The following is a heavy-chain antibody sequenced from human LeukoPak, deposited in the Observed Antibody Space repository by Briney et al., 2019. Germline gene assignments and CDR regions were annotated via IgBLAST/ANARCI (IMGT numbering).Heavy chain of an antibody. V-gene: IGHV3-21*04. D-gene: IGHD6-19*01. Sequence: PGGSLRLSCAASGFTFSSYSMNWVRQAPGKGLEWVSSISSSSSYIYYADSVKGRFTISRDNAKNSLFLEMNSLRAEDTAVYYCARGRMAVAGSYEYWGQGTLVTVSS. CDR2: ISSSSSYI. CDR3: ARGRMAVAGSYEY. J-gene: IGHJ4*02. CDR1: GFTFSSYS.